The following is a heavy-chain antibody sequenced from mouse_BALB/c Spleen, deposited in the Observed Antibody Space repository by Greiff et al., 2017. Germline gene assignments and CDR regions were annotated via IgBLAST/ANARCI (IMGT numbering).Heavy chain of an antibody. J-gene: IGHJ1*01. CDR2: IYPGDGST. CDR3: ARLRGGNYGYFDV. Sequence: VHLVESGPELVKPGALVKISCKASGYTFTSYDINWVKQRPGQGLEWIGWIYPGDGSTKYNEKFKGKATLTADKSSSTAYMQLSSLTSENSAVYFCARLRGGNYGYFDVWGAGTTVTVSS. D-gene: IGHD1-1*02. V-gene: IGHV1S56*01. CDR1: GYTFTSYD.